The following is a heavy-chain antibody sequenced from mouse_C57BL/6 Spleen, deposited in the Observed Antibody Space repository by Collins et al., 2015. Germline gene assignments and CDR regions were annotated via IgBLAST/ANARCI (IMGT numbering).Heavy chain of an antibody. J-gene: IGHJ1*03. Sequence: QVQLQQPGAELVMPGASVKLSCKASGYTFTSYWMHWVKQRPGQGLEWIGEIDPSDSYTNYNQKFKGKSTLTVDKSSSTAYMQLSSLTSEDSAVYYCARSLGGSSSHWYFDVWGTGTTVTVSS. CDR3: ARSLGGSSSHWYFDV. CDR1: GYTFTSYW. CDR2: IDPSDSYT. D-gene: IGHD1-1*01. V-gene: IGHV1-69*01.